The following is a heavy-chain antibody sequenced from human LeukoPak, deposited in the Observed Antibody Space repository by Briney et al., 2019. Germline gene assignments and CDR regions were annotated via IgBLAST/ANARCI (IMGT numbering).Heavy chain of an antibody. J-gene: IGHJ5*02. Sequence: GGSLRLSCVASRFTFSNAWMSWVRQAPGKGLEWVGRIKSKIHGGTTDYAAPVKGRFTISRDDSKNTLYVQMDSLKIEDTGVYYCTTDVSCSSTTCFIPWGQGTLVTVSS. D-gene: IGHD2-2*01. V-gene: IGHV3-15*01. CDR3: TTDVSCSSTTCFIP. CDR1: RFTFSNAW. CDR2: IKSKIHGGTT.